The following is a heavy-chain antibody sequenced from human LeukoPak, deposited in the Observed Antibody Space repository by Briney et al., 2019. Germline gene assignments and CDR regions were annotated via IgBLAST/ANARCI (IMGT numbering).Heavy chain of an antibody. CDR2: INHSGST. Sequence: SETLSLTCAVYGGSFSGYYWSWIRQPPGKGLEWIGEINHSGSTNYNPSLKSRVTISVDTSKNQFPLKLSSVTAADTAVYYCARDASIAARYFDYWGQGTLVTVSS. CDR3: ARDASIAARYFDY. D-gene: IGHD6-6*01. J-gene: IGHJ4*02. V-gene: IGHV4-34*01. CDR1: GGSFSGYY.